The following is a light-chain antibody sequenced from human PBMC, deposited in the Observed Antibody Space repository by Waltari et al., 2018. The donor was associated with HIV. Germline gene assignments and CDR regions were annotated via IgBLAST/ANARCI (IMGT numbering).Light chain of an antibody. CDR1: NNYNQ. CDR3: CSYAGGSTLV. CDR2: DVS. Sequence: QSALTQPASVSGSPGQSIPLSCSGTNNYNQVSRYHQYPGTAPNLLLYDVSKRPSGVSNRFSGSKSGNTASLTISGLQAEDEGDYHCCSYAGGSTLVFGGGTKLTVL. V-gene: IGLV2-23*02. J-gene: IGLJ2*01.